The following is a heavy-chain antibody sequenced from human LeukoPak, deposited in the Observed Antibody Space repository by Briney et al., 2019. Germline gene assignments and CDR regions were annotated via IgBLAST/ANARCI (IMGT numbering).Heavy chain of an antibody. CDR1: GCTVSNSY. D-gene: IGHD3-16*01. CDR2: IYSGDNT. V-gene: IGHV3-66*02. J-gene: IGHJ4*01. Sequence: GGSLRRSCAASGCTVSNSYMSWVRQAPGKGLEWVSVIYSGDNTYYVESVKGRFTISRDNSKNTLFLQMNRLRAEDTAVYYCAGRRVLDASFDYWGHGTLVTVSS. CDR3: AGRRVLDASFDY.